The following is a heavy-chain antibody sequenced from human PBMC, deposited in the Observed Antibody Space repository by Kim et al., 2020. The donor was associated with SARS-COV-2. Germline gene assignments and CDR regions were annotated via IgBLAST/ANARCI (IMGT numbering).Heavy chain of an antibody. CDR1: GFSLSTSGVG. CDR2: IYWDDDK. D-gene: IGHD3-3*02. Sequence: SGPTLVNPTQTLTLTCTFSGFSLSTSGVGVGWIRQPPGKALEWLALIYWDDDKRYSPSLKSRLTITKDTSKNQVVLTMTNMDPVDTATYYCAHVPPYQFSSLDSSHFDYGGQGTLVTVSS. CDR3: AHVPPYQFSSLDSSHFDY. J-gene: IGHJ4*02. V-gene: IGHV2-5*02.